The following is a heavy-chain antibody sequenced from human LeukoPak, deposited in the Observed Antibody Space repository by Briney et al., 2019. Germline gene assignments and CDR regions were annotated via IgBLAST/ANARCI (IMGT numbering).Heavy chain of an antibody. CDR3: SKDFGGLLWFGELFPSYYFDY. CDR2: IRYDGSNK. Sequence: GGSLRLSCAASGFTFSSYGMHWVRQAPGKGLEWVAFIRYDGSNKYYADSVKGRFTISRDNSKNTLYLQMNSLSAEDTAVYYCSKDFGGLLWFGELFPSYYFDYWDQGTLVTVSS. V-gene: IGHV3-30*02. CDR1: GFTFSSYG. D-gene: IGHD3-10*01. J-gene: IGHJ4*02.